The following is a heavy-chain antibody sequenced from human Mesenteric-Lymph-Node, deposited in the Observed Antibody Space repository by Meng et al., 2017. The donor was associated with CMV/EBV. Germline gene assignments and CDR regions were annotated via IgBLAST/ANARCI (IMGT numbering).Heavy chain of an antibody. J-gene: IGHJ4*02. CDR1: GGFISGNSYY. Sequence: CSVYGGFISGNSYYWAWSRQPPGKGLEWIGSVYYSGSTVYAPSLRSRITIFVDTSRNEFSLTLTSVTAADTAVYYCARNFTAGYFDNWGQGTLVTVSS. V-gene: IGHV4-39*01. CDR2: VYYSGST. CDR3: ARNFTAGYFDN.